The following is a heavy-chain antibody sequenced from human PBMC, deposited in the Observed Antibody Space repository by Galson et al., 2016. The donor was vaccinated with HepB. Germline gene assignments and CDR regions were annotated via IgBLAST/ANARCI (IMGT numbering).Heavy chain of an antibody. CDR3: ARAWTSRPSTRQTDHFDY. V-gene: IGHV6-1*01. J-gene: IGHJ4*02. Sequence: CAISGDSVSSRTASWNWIRQSPSRGLEWLGRTYYRSKWYNEYATSVGGRTNINPDTTDNHFSLHLNSVTPEDTAIYYCARAWTSRPSTRQTDHFDYWGQGTLVTVSS. CDR2: TYYRSKWYN. D-gene: IGHD1-1*01. CDR1: GDSVSSRTAS.